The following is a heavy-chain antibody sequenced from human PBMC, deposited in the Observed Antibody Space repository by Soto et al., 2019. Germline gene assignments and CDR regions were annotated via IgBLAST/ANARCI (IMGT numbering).Heavy chain of an antibody. V-gene: IGHV3-11*01. CDR3: ARRLQWQLRPLDS. D-gene: IGHD6-19*01. Sequence: GSLRLSCEVSGFTFNDYYMTWIRQAPGKGLEWVAYINTLSTAIYYADSVKGRFTISRDNAKNSLYLQMNGLRAEDTATYYCARRLQWQLRPLDSWGRGTLVTVSS. CDR2: INTLSTAI. J-gene: IGHJ4*02. CDR1: GFTFNDYY.